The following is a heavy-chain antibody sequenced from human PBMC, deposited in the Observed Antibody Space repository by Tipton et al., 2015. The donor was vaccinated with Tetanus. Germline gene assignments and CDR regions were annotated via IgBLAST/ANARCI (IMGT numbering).Heavy chain of an antibody. D-gene: IGHD1-7*01. Sequence: TLSLTCTVSGGSISSYYWSWIRQPAGKGLEWIGRIYTSGSTNYNPSLKSRVTMSVDTSKNQFSLKLSSVTAADTAVYYCARDWTFEGITGTTVWFDPWGQGTLVTVSS. CDR1: GGSISSYY. J-gene: IGHJ5*02. V-gene: IGHV4-4*07. CDR2: IYTSGST. CDR3: ARDWTFEGITGTTVWFDP.